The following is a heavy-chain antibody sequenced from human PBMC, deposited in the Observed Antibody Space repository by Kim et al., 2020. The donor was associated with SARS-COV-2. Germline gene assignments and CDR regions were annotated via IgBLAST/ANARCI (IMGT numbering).Heavy chain of an antibody. D-gene: IGHD2-15*01. CDR2: IYYSGST. CDR3: ARDGGPLVYCSGGSCPLDY. CDR1: GSSVSSGSYY. Sequence: SETLSLTCTVSGSSVSSGSYYWSWIRQPPGKGLEWIGYIYYSGSTNYNPSLKSRVTISVDTSKNQFSLKLSSVTAADTAVYYCARDGGPLVYCSGGSCPLDYWGQGTLVTVSS. V-gene: IGHV4-61*01. J-gene: IGHJ4*02.